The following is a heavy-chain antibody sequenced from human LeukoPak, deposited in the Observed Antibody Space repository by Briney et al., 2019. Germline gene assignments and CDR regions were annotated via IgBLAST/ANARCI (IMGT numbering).Heavy chain of an antibody. CDR1: GFTFSDYS. D-gene: IGHD3-3*01. J-gene: IGHJ4*02. Sequence: PGGSLRLSCAASGFTFSDYSMNWVRQATGKGLEWVSYISSIGATIYYADSVKGRFTISRDNAKNSLYLQMNSLRAEDTAVYYCASWGFWSGYYWVDYWGQGTLVTVSS. CDR3: ASWGFWSGYYWVDY. CDR2: ISSIGATI. V-gene: IGHV3-48*01.